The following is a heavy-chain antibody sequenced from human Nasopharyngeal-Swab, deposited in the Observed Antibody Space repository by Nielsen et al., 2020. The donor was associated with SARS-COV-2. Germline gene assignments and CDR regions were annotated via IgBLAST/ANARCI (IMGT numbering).Heavy chain of an antibody. CDR3: ARDRYLAR. V-gene: IGHV3-69-1*01. CDR1: GFTFSDYY. CDR2: ISGSGTI. J-gene: IGHJ4*01. D-gene: IGHD3-16*02. Sequence: GGSLRLSCAASGFTFSDYYMSWIRQAPGKGLEWISYISGSGTIYYTDSVKGRFTISRDNAKNSLYLQMNSLRAEDTALYYCARDRYLARWGHGTLVTVSS.